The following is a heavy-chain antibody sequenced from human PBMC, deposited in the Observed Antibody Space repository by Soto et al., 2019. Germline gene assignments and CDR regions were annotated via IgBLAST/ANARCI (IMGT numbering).Heavy chain of an antibody. D-gene: IGHD1-7*01. CDR2: ISSSGSTI. CDR1: GFTFSDYY. CDR3: ASPITGTNRNYYYYYMDV. V-gene: IGHV3-11*01. J-gene: IGHJ6*03. Sequence: QVQLVESGGGLVKPGGSLRLSCAASGFTFSDYYMSWIRQAPGKGLEWVSYISSSGSTIYYADSVKGRFTISRDNAKNALYLQMNSLRAEDTAVYYCASPITGTNRNYYYYYMDVWGKGTTVTVSS.